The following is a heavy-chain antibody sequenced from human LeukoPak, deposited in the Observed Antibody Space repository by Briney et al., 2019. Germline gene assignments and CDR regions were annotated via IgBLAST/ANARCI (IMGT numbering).Heavy chain of an antibody. Sequence: ASVKVSCKASGGTFSSYAISWVRQAPGQGLEWMGGIIPIFGTANYAQKLQGRVTMTTDTSTSTAYMELRSLRSDDTAVYYCARSSRIAANWLDPWGQGTLVTVSS. CDR2: IIPIFGTA. J-gene: IGHJ5*02. CDR1: GGTFSSYA. CDR3: ARSSRIAANWLDP. V-gene: IGHV1-69*05. D-gene: IGHD6-13*01.